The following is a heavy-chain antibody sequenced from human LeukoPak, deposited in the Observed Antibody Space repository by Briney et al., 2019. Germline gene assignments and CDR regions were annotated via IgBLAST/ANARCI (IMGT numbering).Heavy chain of an antibody. CDR3: TRDSQGSGTYSTDH. D-gene: IGHD3-10*01. V-gene: IGHV3-7*01. CDR1: GFTFSSSC. J-gene: IGHJ4*02. CDR2: MNQDGSRK. Sequence: GGSLRLSCVASGFTFSSSCMSWVRQGPGKGPEWVANMNQDGSRKYYVDSVKGRFTISRDNAKNSLFLQMNGLRDEDTAVYYCTRDSQGSGTYSTDHWGQGTLVTVSS.